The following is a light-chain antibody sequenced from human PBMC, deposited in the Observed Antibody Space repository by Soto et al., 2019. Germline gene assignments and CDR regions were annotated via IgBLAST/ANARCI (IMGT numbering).Light chain of an antibody. V-gene: IGLV2-14*03. CDR1: SNDVGAFNY. CDR3: CSYAGSSSYV. Sequence: QSALTQPASVSGSPGQSITISCTGSSNDVGAFNYVSWYRHSPGEAPKVLIRGVSIRPSGVSNRFSGSKSGNTASLTISGLQAEDEADYYCCSYAGSSSYVFGTGTKLTVL. J-gene: IGLJ1*01. CDR2: GVS.